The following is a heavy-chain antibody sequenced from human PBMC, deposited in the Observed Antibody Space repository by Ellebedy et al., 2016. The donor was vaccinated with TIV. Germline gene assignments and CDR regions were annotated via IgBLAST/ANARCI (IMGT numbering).Heavy chain of an antibody. CDR2: ISAYNGNT. CDR1: GYTFTSYG. D-gene: IGHD2-15*01. V-gene: IGHV1-18*01. J-gene: IGHJ4*02. CDR3: VRDRQSLLQPLQYDY. Sequence: ASVKVSCEASGYTFTSYGISWVRQAPGQGLEWMGWISAYNGNTNYAQNLQGRVTMTTDTSTSTAYMELRSLRSDDTAVYYCVRDRQSLLQPLQYDYWGQGTLVTVSS.